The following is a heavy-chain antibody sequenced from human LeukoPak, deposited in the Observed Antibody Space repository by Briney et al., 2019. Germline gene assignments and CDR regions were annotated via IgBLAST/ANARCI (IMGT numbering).Heavy chain of an antibody. CDR1: GFTFSDYY. V-gene: IGHV3-11*01. Sequence: GGSLRLSCAASGFTFSDYYMSWIRQAPGKGLEWVSYISSSGSTIYYADSVKGRFTISRDNAKNSLYLQMNSLRAEDTAVYYCARKNTEAAAASFDYWGRGTLVTVSS. CDR2: ISSSGSTI. CDR3: ARKNTEAAAASFDY. J-gene: IGHJ4*02. D-gene: IGHD2/OR15-2a*01.